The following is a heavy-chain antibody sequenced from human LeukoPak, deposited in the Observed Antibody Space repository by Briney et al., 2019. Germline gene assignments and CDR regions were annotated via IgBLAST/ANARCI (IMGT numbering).Heavy chain of an antibody. Sequence: SVKVSCKASGGTFSSYAISWVRQAPGQGLEWMGRIIPILGIANYAQKFQGRVTITTDESTSTAYMELSSLRSEDTVVYYCARGSGSYLYYFDYWGQGTLVTVSS. D-gene: IGHD1-26*01. CDR1: GGTFSSYA. J-gene: IGHJ4*02. CDR2: IIPILGIA. CDR3: ARGSGSYLYYFDY. V-gene: IGHV1-69*04.